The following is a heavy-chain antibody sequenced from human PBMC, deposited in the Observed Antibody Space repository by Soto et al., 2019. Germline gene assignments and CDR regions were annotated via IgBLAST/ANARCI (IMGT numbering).Heavy chain of an antibody. CDR3: ATDCSSTSCYGLYYGMDV. CDR1: GYTFTTYG. J-gene: IGHJ6*02. V-gene: IGHV1-18*01. D-gene: IGHD2-2*01. CDR2: ISGYNGNT. Sequence: ASVKVSCKASGYTFTTYGLSWVRQAPGQGLEWMGWISGYNGNTKYAQKLQDRVTMTTDTSTSTAYLELRSLRSDDTAVYYCATDCSSTSCYGLYYGMDVWGQGTTVTVSS.